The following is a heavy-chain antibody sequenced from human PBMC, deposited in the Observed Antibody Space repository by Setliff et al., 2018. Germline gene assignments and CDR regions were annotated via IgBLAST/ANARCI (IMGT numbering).Heavy chain of an antibody. CDR3: TRDTNIVVVPPHRTAFDI. D-gene: IGHD2-2*01. V-gene: IGHV1-18*01. CDR2: ISPYNGYI. Sequence: ASVKVSCKASGYTFSTYVIAWVRQAPGQGLEWMGWISPYNGYIIYAHKFQGRVTMTTXXXQGTADMELRNLRSDDTAVYYCTRDTNIVVVPPHRTAFDIWGQGTMVTVSS. J-gene: IGHJ3*02. CDR1: GYTFSTYV.